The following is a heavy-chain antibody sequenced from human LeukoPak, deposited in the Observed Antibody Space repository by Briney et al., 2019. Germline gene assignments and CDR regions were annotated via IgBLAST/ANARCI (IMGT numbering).Heavy chain of an antibody. D-gene: IGHD4-17*01. CDR1: GFTFSDYS. CDR2: ISSDRKIT. Sequence: GGSLRLSCAASGFTFSDYSMNWVRQAPGKGLEDISFISSDRKITSYADSVKGRFTISRDNAKNSLYLQMNSLRVEDTAVYYCVTPGPTVTGGFEYWGQGTLVTVSS. V-gene: IGHV3-48*01. J-gene: IGHJ4*02. CDR3: VTPGPTVTGGFEY.